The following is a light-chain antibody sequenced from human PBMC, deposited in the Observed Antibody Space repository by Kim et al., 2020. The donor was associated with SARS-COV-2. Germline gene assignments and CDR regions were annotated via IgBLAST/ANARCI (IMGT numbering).Light chain of an antibody. CDR2: EAT. CDR1: QSISSW. V-gene: IGKV1-5*03. Sequence: SASVGDTVTITGRASQSISSWLAWYQQKPGKVPKLLIYEATNLASGVPSRFTGSGSGTEFTLTIGSLQPDDFATYYCQQYNSNLYSFGQGTKLEI. J-gene: IGKJ2*03. CDR3: QQYNSNLYS.